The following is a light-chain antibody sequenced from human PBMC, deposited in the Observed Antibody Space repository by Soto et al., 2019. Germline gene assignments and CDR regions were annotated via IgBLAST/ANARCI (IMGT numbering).Light chain of an antibody. CDR1: QSVSSSY. CDR2: GAS. V-gene: IGKV3-20*01. CDR3: QQYSYYRT. J-gene: IGKJ1*01. Sequence: EIVLTQSPGTLSLSPGERATLSCRASQSVSSSYLAWYQQKPGQAPRLLIYGASSRATGIPDRFSGSGSGTEFTLTISSLQPDDSATYYCQQYSYYRTFGQGTKVDIK.